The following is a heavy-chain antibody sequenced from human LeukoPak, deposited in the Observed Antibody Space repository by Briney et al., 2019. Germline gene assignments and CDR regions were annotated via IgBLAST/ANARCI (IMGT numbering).Heavy chain of an antibody. V-gene: IGHV1-69*01. J-gene: IGHJ3*02. D-gene: IGHD3-10*01. Sequence: SVKVSCKASGGTFNNYAISWVRQAPGPGLEGMGGGVPLFRTSNYAQKFQGRVTITADESTSTAYMELTSLTSEDTAVYYCARDQDFYGSGSSYKMGAFDIWGQGTLVTVSS. CDR2: GVPLFRTS. CDR1: GGTFNNYA. CDR3: ARDQDFYGSGSSYKMGAFDI.